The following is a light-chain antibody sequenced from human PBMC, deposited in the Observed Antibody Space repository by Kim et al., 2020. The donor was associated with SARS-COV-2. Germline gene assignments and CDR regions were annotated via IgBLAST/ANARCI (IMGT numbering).Light chain of an antibody. CDR3: SSYTLTNTYV. CDR1: SSDVGGSKF. Sequence: QSALTQPASVSGSPGQSITISCTGTSSDVGGSKFVSWYQQHPNSAPKLILFDVDHRPSGISNRFSGSKSGNTASLTISALQAVDEADYYCSSYTLTNTYVFGTGTKSPS. V-gene: IGLV2-14*03. CDR2: DVD. J-gene: IGLJ1*01.